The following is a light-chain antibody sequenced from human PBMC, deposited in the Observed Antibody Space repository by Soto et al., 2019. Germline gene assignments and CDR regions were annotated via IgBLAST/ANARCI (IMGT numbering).Light chain of an antibody. CDR2: DGT. CDR1: SSDVDDYRY. CDR3: CSYVTTPEL. V-gene: IGLV2-11*01. Sequence: QSALAQPRSVSGSPGQLLTISCTGTSSDVDDYRYVSWYQQYPGKAPKLVIYDGTKRPSGVPDRFSGSNSGNTASLTISGLQAEDEADYYCCSYVTTPELFGTGIKVT. J-gene: IGLJ1*01.